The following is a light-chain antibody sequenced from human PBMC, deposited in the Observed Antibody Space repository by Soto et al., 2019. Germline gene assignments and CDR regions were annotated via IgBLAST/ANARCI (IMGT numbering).Light chain of an antibody. Sequence: DIQMTQSPSTLSASVGDRVTITCRASQSIGTWLAWYQQKPGKAPNLLIYKASSLESGVPSRFTGSGSGTEFTLTISSLQPDDFATYYCQHYRTFGQGTKVEFK. J-gene: IGKJ1*01. CDR3: QHYRT. CDR2: KAS. V-gene: IGKV1-5*03. CDR1: QSIGTW.